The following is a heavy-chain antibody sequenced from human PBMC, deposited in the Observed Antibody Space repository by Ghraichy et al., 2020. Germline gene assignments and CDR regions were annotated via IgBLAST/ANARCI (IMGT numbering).Heavy chain of an antibody. CDR2: IISSGGST. V-gene: IGHV3-23*01. CDR3: AKRGSATYFDY. J-gene: IGHJ4*02. D-gene: IGHD2-2*01. Sequence: GGSLRLSCTASGFTFSSYAMSWVRQAPGKGLEWVSGIISSGGSTYYADSVKGRLTISRDNSRNTLYLQMDSLRAEDAAVYYCAKRGSATYFDYWGLGALVTVSS. CDR1: GFTFSSYA.